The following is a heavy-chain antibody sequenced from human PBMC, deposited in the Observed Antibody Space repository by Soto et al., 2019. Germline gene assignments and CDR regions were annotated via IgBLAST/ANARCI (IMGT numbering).Heavy chain of an antibody. Sequence: LVLLSLTGSVDAGSFSCYYWIWILQPPGKGLEWIGEINHSGSTNYNPSLKSRVTISVDKSKNQFSLNLRSVTAADTAVYYCARGQVTMIVVVNLLQSYFDYWGQGTLVTVSS. CDR1: AGSFSCYY. J-gene: IGHJ4*02. V-gene: IGHV4-34*01. D-gene: IGHD3-22*01. CDR2: INHSGST. CDR3: ARGQVTMIVVVNLLQSYFDY.